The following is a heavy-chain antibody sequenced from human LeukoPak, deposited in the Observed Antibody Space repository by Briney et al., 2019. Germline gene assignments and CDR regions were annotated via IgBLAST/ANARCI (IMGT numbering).Heavy chain of an antibody. D-gene: IGHD1-26*01. V-gene: IGHV1-69*13. CDR2: IIPIFGTA. Sequence: GASVKVSCKASGGTFSSYAVSWVRQAPGQGLEWMGGIIPIFGTANYAQKFQGRVTITADESTSTAYMELSSLRSEDTAVYYCVSLGPWDKLTPRTIYYYYGMDVWGKGTTVTVSS. CDR3: VSLGPWDKLTPRTIYYYYGMDV. J-gene: IGHJ6*04. CDR1: GGTFSSYA.